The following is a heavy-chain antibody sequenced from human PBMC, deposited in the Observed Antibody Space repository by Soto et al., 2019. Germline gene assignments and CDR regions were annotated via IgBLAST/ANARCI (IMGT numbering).Heavy chain of an antibody. CDR3: VRWNGYGDL. CDR1: GFSLSTYG. CDR2: VSGGSGVT. D-gene: IGHD1-1*01. Sequence: EVQVLEAGGGLAQPGGSLRLSCTASGFSLSTYGVTWVRQAPGKGLQWVSGVSGGSGVTHYADAVKGRFTIITDNSENTAYRQMNSLRVADTAVYYCVRWNGYGDLWGQGTLVTVS. J-gene: IGHJ5*02. V-gene: IGHV3-23*01.